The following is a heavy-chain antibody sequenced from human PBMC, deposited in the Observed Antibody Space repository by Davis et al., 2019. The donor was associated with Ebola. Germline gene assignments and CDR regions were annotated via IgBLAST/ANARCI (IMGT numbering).Heavy chain of an antibody. J-gene: IGHJ4*02. CDR3: ARRGFWSGYGGYFDY. CDR1: GGSFSGYY. CDR2: INHSGST. Sequence: SETLSLTCAVYGGSFSGYYWSWIRQPPGKGPEWIGEINHSGSTNYNPSLKSRVTISVDTSKNQFSLKLSSVTAADTAVYYCARRGFWSGYGGYFDYWGQGTLVTVSS. V-gene: IGHV4-34*01. D-gene: IGHD3-3*01.